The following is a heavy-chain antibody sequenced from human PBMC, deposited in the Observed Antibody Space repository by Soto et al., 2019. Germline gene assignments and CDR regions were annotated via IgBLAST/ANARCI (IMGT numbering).Heavy chain of an antibody. CDR3: AKDRGVIVKAGDAFDV. J-gene: IGHJ3*01. V-gene: IGHV3-23*01. CDR1: GFTLSMSA. CDR2: ISDSGDRT. Sequence: GGSLRLSCASSGFTLSMSAVNWVRQAPGKGLEWVSYISDSGDRTYYADSVKGRFTISRDRSKNTVSLQMDSLRAEDTAVYYCAKDRGVIVKAGDAFDVWGQGTKVTVSS. D-gene: IGHD3-16*02.